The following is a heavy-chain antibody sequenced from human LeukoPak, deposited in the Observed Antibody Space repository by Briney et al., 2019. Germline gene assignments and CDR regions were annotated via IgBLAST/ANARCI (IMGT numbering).Heavy chain of an antibody. CDR3: ARHSRVRRYCSSTSCYVWFDP. V-gene: IGHV4-61*02. CDR2: IYTSGST. D-gene: IGHD2-2*01. Sequence: PSETLSLTCTVSGGSISSGSYYWSWIRQPAGKGLEWIGRIYTSGSTNYNPSLKSRVTISVDTSKNQFSLKLSSVTAADTAVYYCARHSRVRRYCSSTSCYVWFDPWGQGTLVTVSS. CDR1: GGSISSGSYY. J-gene: IGHJ5*02.